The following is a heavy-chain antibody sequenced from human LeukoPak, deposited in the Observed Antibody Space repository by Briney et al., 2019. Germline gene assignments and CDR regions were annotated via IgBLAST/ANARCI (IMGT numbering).Heavy chain of an antibody. V-gene: IGHV3-23*01. Sequence: GGSLRPSCAVSGFLFSHYTMTWVRQGPGKGLEWFSSINGSGDATLYADSVMGRFTISRDNAKNTVSLQMKNLRAEDTAVYYCAKSDCGSDGCKLLNYWGQGTLVIASS. CDR3: AKSDCGSDGCKLLNY. CDR2: INGSGDAT. D-gene: IGHD3-10*01. J-gene: IGHJ4*02. CDR1: GFLFSHYT.